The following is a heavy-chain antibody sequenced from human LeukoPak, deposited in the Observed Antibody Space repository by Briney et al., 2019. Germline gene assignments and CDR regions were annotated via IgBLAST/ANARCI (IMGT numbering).Heavy chain of an antibody. V-gene: IGHV4-39*01. CDR3: ARQPWGSSNLNWFDP. D-gene: IGHD3-16*01. J-gene: IGHJ5*02. CDR1: GGSISSSSYY. Sequence: SETLSLTCTVSGGSISSSSYYWGWSRRPPGKGLEWIGSIYYSGSTYYNPSLKSRVTISVDTSKNQFSLKLSSVTAADTAVYYCARQPWGSSNLNWFDPWGQGTLVTVSS. CDR2: IYYSGST.